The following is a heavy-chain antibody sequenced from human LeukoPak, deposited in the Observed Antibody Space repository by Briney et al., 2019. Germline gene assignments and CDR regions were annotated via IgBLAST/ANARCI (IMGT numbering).Heavy chain of an antibody. V-gene: IGHV1-46*01. D-gene: IGHD3-22*01. Sequence: ASVNVSCKASGYTFTRYSMHWVRQAPGQGLEWMGIINPSGGSINYAQKFQGRVTMTRDTSTSTVYMELSSLRSEDTAVYYCARDGWFYYDSSDYSGFDYWGQGTLVTVSS. J-gene: IGHJ4*02. CDR2: INPSGGSI. CDR3: ARDGWFYYDSSDYSGFDY. CDR1: GYTFTRYS.